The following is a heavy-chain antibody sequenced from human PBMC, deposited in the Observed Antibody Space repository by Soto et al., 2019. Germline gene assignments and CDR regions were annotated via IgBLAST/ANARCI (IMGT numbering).Heavy chain of an antibody. CDR1: GFTFSSYA. V-gene: IGHV3-30-3*01. Sequence: SLRLSCAASGFTFSSYAMHWVRQAPGKGLEWVAVISYDGSNKYYADSVKGRFTISRDNSKNTLYLQWSSLKASDTAMYYCARRPYGSSYYYYYGMDVWGQGTTVTVSS. CDR2: ISYDGSNK. CDR3: ARRPYGSSYYYYYGMDV. J-gene: IGHJ6*02. D-gene: IGHD3-10*01.